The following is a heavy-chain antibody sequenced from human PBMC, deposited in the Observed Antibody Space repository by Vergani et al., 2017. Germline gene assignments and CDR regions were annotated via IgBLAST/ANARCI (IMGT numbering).Heavy chain of an antibody. CDR2: IIPIFGTT. J-gene: IGHJ4*02. V-gene: IGHV1-69*18. D-gene: IGHD3-22*01. CDR1: GYTFTSYY. CDR3: ARSSGYSSYYFDF. Sequence: QVQLVQSGAEVKKPGASVKVSCKASGYTFTSYYMHWVRQAPGQGLEWMGRIIPIFGTTSYAQKFQGRVTILADESTSTAYMELSSLRSEDTAVYYCARSSGYSSYYFDFWGQGTLVTVSS.